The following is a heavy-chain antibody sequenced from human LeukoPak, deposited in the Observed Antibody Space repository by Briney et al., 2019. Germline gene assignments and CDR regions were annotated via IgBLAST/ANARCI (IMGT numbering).Heavy chain of an antibody. D-gene: IGHD3-22*01. V-gene: IGHV1-69*13. J-gene: IGHJ4*02. Sequence: SVKVSCKASGGTFSSYAISWVRQAPGQGLEWMGGTIPIFGTANYAQKFQGRVTITADESTSTAYMELSSLRSEDTAVYYCAATTYYYDSSGYYPFDYWGQGTLVTVSS. CDR2: TIPIFGTA. CDR3: AATTYYYDSSGYYPFDY. CDR1: GGTFSSYA.